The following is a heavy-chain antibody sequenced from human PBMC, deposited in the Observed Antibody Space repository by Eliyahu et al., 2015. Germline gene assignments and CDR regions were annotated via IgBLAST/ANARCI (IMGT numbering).Heavy chain of an antibody. J-gene: IGHJ4*02. CDR3: TKDRDYNARTFDH. Sequence: GMVKLSGILSHMCDVSGVSITSSTWWSWVRQSPGKGLEWIGEIYHSGNTNYNPSLKNQVTMSVDKSKNQFSLKLTSVTAADTAVYYCTKDRDYNARTFDHWGQGILVTVSS. CDR2: IYHSGNT. D-gene: IGHD1-1*01. V-gene: IGHV4-4*02. CDR1: GVSITSSTW.